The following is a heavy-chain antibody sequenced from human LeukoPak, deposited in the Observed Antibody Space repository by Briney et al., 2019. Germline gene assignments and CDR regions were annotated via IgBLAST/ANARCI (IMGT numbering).Heavy chain of an antibody. CDR3: AKVINSGFYYYFDY. CDR2: ISHSSSGT. Sequence: PGGSLRLSCAASGFTFSSYAMSWVRQAPGKGLEWVSAISHSSSGTYYVDSVRGRFTISRDNSKNLLYMEMNSLRAEDTAVYYCAKVINSGFYYYFDYWGQGTLVTVSS. V-gene: IGHV3-23*01. J-gene: IGHJ4*02. D-gene: IGHD3-22*01. CDR1: GFTFSSYA.